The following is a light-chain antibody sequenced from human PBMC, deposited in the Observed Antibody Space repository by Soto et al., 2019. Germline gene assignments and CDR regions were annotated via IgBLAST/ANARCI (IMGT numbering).Light chain of an antibody. CDR1: SSNIGGHF. Sequence: QAVVTQPPSASGTPGQRVTISCSGSSSNIGGHFVYWYHQLPGTAPQLLIYRNDQRPSRVPDRFSASKSGTSASLAISGLRSEDEADYYCASWDDSLNGPVFGGGTKLTVL. CDR2: RND. V-gene: IGLV1-47*01. J-gene: IGLJ2*01. CDR3: ASWDDSLNGPV.